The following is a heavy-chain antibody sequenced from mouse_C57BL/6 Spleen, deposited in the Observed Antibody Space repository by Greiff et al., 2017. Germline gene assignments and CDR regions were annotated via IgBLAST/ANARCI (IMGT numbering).Heavy chain of an antibody. J-gene: IGHJ2*01. D-gene: IGHD3-2*02. CDR2: IDPSDSET. CDR3: ARASSGYVDFDY. Sequence: QVQLKQPGAELVRPGSSVKLSCKASGYTFTSYWMHWVKQRPIQGLEWIGNIDPSDSETHYNQKFKDKATLTVDKSSSTAYMQLSSLTSEDSAVYYCARASSGYVDFDYWGQGTTLTVSS. CDR1: GYTFTSYW. V-gene: IGHV1-52*01.